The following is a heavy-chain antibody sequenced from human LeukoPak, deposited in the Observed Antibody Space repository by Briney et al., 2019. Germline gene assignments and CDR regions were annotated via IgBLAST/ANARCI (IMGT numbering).Heavy chain of an antibody. J-gene: IGHJ4*02. CDR2: INPSGGST. CDR3: AFVPSGTYLLDC. V-gene: IGHV1-46*01. D-gene: IGHD1-26*01. Sequence: ASVEVSCKASGYTLTSYYIHWVRQAPGQGLEWMGIINPSGGSTSYAQNFEGRVTMTRDTSTSTVYMELSSLRSEDTAVYYCAFVPSGTYLLDCWGQGTLVTVSS. CDR1: GYTLTSYY.